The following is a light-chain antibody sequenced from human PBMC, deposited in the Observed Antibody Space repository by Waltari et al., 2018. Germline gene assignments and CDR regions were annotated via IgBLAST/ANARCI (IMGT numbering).Light chain of an antibody. CDR1: SSDVGGYNS. CDR3: SSQSSNDVVL. V-gene: IGLV2-14*03. Sequence: QSALTQPASVSGSPGQSITISCTGTSSDVGGYNSVSWYQDHPGQAPKVIIYDVSNRPSGVSDRFSGSKSGHTASLTISGLQAEDEADYYCSSQSSNDVVLFGGGTKLTVL. J-gene: IGLJ2*01. CDR2: DVS.